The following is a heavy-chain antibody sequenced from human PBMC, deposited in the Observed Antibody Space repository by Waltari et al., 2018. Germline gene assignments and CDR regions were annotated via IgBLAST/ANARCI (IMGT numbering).Heavy chain of an antibody. CDR2: LKQDGSET. J-gene: IGHJ6*02. V-gene: IGHV3-7*01. CDR1: GFTFSSYW. D-gene: IGHD4-17*01. CDR3: ARDSGWTTVDV. Sequence: EVQLVESGGGLVQPGGSLRLSCVTSGFTFSSYWMSWIRQAPGKGLEGVANLKQDGSETYYVDSVKGRFTVARDNAKNSLYLQMNSLRLEDTAVYYCARDSGWTTVDVWGQGTTVIVSS.